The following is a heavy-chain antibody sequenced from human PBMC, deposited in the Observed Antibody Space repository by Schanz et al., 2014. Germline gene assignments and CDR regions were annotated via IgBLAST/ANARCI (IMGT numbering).Heavy chain of an antibody. CDR3: AKGMGYCSGGTCYDYYYYGLDV. J-gene: IGHJ6*02. CDR1: GFTFSSYA. Sequence: QVQLLQFGGGVVQPGRSLRLSCAASGFTFSSYAMHWVRQAPGKGLEWVALISNDGSIKYYADSVEGRFTISRDNSRNTLYLQMNSLSADDTAVFYCAKGMGYCSGGTCYDYYYYGLDVWGQGTTVTVSS. D-gene: IGHD2-15*01. CDR2: ISNDGSIK. V-gene: IGHV3-30-3*01.